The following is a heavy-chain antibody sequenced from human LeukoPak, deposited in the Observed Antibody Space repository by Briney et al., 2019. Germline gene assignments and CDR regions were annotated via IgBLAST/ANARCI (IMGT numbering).Heavy chain of an antibody. Sequence: SGTLSPTCTVPGGSITSYYWSWIPQPPGKGREWIGYIYYSVSTKYNPSLKSRVTISVDPSKNQFSLKLSSVPAADTAVYYCARLGYYDSSGYNCWGQGTLVTVSS. V-gene: IGHV4-59*08. CDR1: GGSITSYY. CDR3: ARLGYYDSSGYNC. CDR2: IYYSVST. J-gene: IGHJ4*02. D-gene: IGHD3-22*01.